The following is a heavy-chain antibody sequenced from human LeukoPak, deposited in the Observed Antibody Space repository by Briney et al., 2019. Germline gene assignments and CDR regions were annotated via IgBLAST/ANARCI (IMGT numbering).Heavy chain of an antibody. Sequence: PGGSLRLSCAASGFPFSSHRIIWVRQAPGKWREWVSSISSSSSYIYYADSVKVRYIISRDNAKNSLYLQMHSLRDEDTAVYYCARVLVRQRIQLWLENGMDVWGQGTTVTVSS. CDR3: ARVLVRQRIQLWLENGMDV. CDR1: GFPFSSHR. CDR2: ISSSSSYI. D-gene: IGHD5-18*01. J-gene: IGHJ6*02. V-gene: IGHV3-21*01.